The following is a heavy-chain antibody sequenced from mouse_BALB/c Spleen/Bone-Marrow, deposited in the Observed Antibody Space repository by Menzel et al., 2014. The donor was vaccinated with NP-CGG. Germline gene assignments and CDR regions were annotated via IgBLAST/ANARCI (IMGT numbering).Heavy chain of an antibody. V-gene: IGHV14-3*02. J-gene: IGHJ4*01. D-gene: IGHD2-4*01. CDR3: AKYGGLRYAMDY. CDR1: GFNIKDTY. Sequence: VDVKQSGAELVKPGASVKLSCTASGFNIKDTYMHWVKQRPEQGLEWIGRIDPANGNTKYDPKFQGKATITADTSSNTAYLQLSSLTSEDTAVYYCAKYGGLRYAMDYWGQGTSVTVSS. CDR2: IDPANGNT.